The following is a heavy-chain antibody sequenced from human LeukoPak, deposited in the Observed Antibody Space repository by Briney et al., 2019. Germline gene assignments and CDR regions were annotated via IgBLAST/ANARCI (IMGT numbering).Heavy chain of an antibody. CDR3: AGTRRYCSGGSCYNWFDP. CDR2: IYASGST. CDR1: GDSISSDTYY. J-gene: IGHJ5*02. D-gene: IGHD2-15*01. V-gene: IGHV4-61*02. Sequence: PSETLSLTCTVSGDSISSDTYYWTWIRQPAGKGLEWIGRIYASGSTTYNASLKSRATISLDTSKNHFSLKLSSVTAADTAVYYCAGTRRYCSGGSCYNWFDPWGQGTLVTVSS.